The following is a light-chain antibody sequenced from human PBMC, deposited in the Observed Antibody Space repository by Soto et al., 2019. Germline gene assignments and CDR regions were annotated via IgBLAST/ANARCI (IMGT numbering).Light chain of an antibody. CDR2: GNS. CDR3: QSYDSSLGGPWV. V-gene: IGLV1-40*01. J-gene: IGLJ3*02. Sequence: QAVVTQPPSVSGAPGQRVTISCTGSSSNIGAGYDVHWYQQLPGTAPKLLIYGNSNRPSGVPDRFSGSKSGTSASLASTGLQAEDEADYYCQSYDSSLGGPWVFGGGTQLTVL. CDR1: SSNIGAGYD.